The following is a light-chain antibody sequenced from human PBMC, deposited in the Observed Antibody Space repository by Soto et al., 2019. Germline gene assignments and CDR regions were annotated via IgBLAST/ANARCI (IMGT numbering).Light chain of an antibody. CDR2: AAS. CDR3: QQSYSTPIT. Sequence: DIQMTQSPSSLSASVVDRVTITCRASQSITSYLNWYQQKPGKAPKLLIYAASSLQSGVPARLSGSGSGTDFTLTISSLQPEDFATYYCQQSYSTPITFGQGTRLE. J-gene: IGKJ5*01. V-gene: IGKV1-39*01. CDR1: QSITSY.